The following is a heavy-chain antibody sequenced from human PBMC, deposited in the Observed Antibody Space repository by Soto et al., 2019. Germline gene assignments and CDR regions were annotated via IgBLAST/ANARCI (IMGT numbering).Heavy chain of an antibody. J-gene: IGHJ6*02. CDR3: ARSRFYDILAGYYFGYYYYGMDV. V-gene: IGHV4-34*01. D-gene: IGHD3-9*01. CDR1: GGSFRGYY. CDR2: INHSGST. Sequence: PSETLSLTCAVYGGSFRGYYWSWIRQPPGKGLEWIGEINHSGSTNYNPSLKSQVTISVDTSKNQFSLKLSSVTAADTAVYYCARSRFYDILAGYYFGYYYYGMDVWGQGTTVTVSS.